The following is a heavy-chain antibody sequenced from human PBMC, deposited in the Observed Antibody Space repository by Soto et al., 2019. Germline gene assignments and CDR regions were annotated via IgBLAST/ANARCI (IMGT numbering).Heavy chain of an antibody. CDR3: ARDGYYDFWSCFYNWFDP. Sequence: QVQLVQSGAEVKKPGASVKVSCKASGYTFTSYDINWVRQATGQGLEWMGWMNPNSGNTGYAQKFQGRVTMTRNTSISTAYMELSSLRSEDTAVYYCARDGYYDFWSCFYNWFDPWGQGTLVTVSS. V-gene: IGHV1-8*01. D-gene: IGHD3-3*01. J-gene: IGHJ5*02. CDR2: MNPNSGNT. CDR1: GYTFTSYD.